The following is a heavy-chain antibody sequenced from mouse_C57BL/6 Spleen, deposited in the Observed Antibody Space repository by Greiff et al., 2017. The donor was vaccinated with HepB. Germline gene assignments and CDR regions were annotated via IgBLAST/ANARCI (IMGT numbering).Heavy chain of an antibody. CDR3: ARHNDGYYYFDY. CDR1: GFTFSSYG. J-gene: IGHJ2*01. D-gene: IGHD2-3*01. V-gene: IGHV5-6*01. Sequence: VQVVESGGDLVKPGGSLKLSCAASGFTFSSYGMSWVRQTPDKRLEWVATISSGGSYTYYPDSVKGRFTISRDNAKNTLYLQMSSLKSEDTAMYYCARHNDGYYYFDYWGQGTTLTVSS. CDR2: ISSGGSYT.